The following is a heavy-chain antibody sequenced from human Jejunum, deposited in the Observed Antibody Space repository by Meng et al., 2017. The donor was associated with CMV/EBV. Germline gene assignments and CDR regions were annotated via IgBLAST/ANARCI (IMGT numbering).Heavy chain of an antibody. CDR1: GDSVTTRGHF. J-gene: IGHJ4*02. D-gene: IGHD3-22*01. Sequence: LTCTVAGDSVTTRGHFWSWIRQSPGKGLEWIGYISYSATTQYNPSFRSRVSILVDASNSQFSLKLTSVTVADTAIYFCARGYSDVDYWGQGTLVTVSS. V-gene: IGHV4-61*08. CDR3: ARGYSDVDY. CDR2: ISYSATT.